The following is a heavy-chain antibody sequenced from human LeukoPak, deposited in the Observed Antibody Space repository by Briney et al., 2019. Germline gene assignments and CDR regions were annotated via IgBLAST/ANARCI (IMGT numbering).Heavy chain of an antibody. CDR2: ISTSGSTI. CDR1: GFSFSSYE. CDR3: ARRAYCGGDCYSPVDY. J-gene: IGHJ4*02. Sequence: TGGSLRLSCAASGFSFSSYEMNWVRQAPGKGLEGVSYISTSGSTIYYADSVKGRFTISRYNAKNSLYLQMNSLRAEPTAFYYCARRAYCGGDCYSPVDYWGQGTLVTVSS. V-gene: IGHV3-48*03. D-gene: IGHD2-21*02.